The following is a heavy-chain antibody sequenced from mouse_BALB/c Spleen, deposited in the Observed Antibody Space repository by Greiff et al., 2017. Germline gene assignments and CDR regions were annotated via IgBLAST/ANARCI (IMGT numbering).Heavy chain of an antibody. V-gene: IGHV1S29*02. CDR1: GYTFTDYN. D-gene: IGHD1-2*01. Sequence: EVKLLESGPELVKPGASVKISCKASGYTFTDYNMHWVKQSHGKSLEWIGYIYPYNGGTGYNQKFKSKATLTVDNSSSTAYMELRSLTSEDSAVYYCARPYYYGSYFDYWGQGTTLTVSS. J-gene: IGHJ2*01. CDR2: IYPYNGGT. CDR3: ARPYYYGSYFDY.